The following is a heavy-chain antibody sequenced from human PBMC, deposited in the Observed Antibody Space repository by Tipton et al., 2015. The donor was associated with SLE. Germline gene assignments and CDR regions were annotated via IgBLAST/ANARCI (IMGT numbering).Heavy chain of an antibody. V-gene: IGHV4-34*01. J-gene: IGHJ4*02. CDR3: AGGAAAHDY. D-gene: IGHD6-13*01. CDR1: GGSFSGYY. CDR2: INHSGST. Sequence: TLSLTCAVYGGSFSGYYWSWVRQPPGKGLEWIGEINHSGSTNYNPSLKSRVTISVDTSKNQFSLKLSSVTAADTAVYYCAGGAAAHDYWGQGTLVTVSS.